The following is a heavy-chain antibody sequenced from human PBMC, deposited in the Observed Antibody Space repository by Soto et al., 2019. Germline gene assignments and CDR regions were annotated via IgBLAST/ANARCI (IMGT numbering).Heavy chain of an antibody. Sequence: PGGSLRLSCAASGFTLTNAWMSWVRQAPGKGLEWVARIKSKTDGGTADYATPVKGRVSISRDDSKTTLYLQMNRMRLEATAVYYCFTDCQDGGAYWGQGTQVTVSS. CDR1: GFTLTNAW. V-gene: IGHV3-15*01. J-gene: IGHJ4*02. CDR2: IKSKTDGGTA. CDR3: FTDCQDGGAY.